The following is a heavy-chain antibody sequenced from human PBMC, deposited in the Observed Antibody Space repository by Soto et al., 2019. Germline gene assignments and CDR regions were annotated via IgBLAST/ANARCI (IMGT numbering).Heavy chain of an antibody. CDR2: ISYDGSDK. J-gene: IGHJ6*02. CDR1: GFTFRTYA. CDR3: ARDDPYYYGMDV. V-gene: IGHV3-30-3*01. Sequence: QVQLVESGGGVVQPGRSLRLSCTASGFTFRTYAMHWVRQAPGKGLEWVAVISYDGSDKYYVDSVKGRFTISRDNSKNTFYMQINSLRAEDTAVYYCARDDPYYYGMDVWGQGTTVTVSS.